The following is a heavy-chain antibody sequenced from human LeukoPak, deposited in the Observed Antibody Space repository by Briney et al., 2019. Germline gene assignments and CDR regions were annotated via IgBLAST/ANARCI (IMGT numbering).Heavy chain of an antibody. CDR2: ISYDGSNK. CDR1: GFTFSSYG. Sequence: GGSPRLSCAASGFTFSSYGMHWVRQAPGKGLEWVAVISYDGSNKYYADSVKGRFTTSRDNSKSTLYLQMNSLRAEDTAVYYCAKDLRMDVWGKGTTVTVSS. V-gene: IGHV3-30*18. CDR3: AKDLRMDV. J-gene: IGHJ6*04.